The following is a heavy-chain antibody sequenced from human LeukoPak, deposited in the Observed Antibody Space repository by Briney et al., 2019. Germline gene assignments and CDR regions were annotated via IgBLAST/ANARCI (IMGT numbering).Heavy chain of an antibody. CDR3: ARVRSSSWYWFDP. CDR1: GYTFTSYA. CDR2: INAGNGNT. D-gene: IGHD6-13*01. J-gene: IGHJ5*02. V-gene: IGHV1-3*01. Sequence: GASVKVSCKASGYTFTSYAMHWVRQAPGQRLEWMGWINAGNGNTKYSQKFQGRVTITRDTSASTAYMELSSLRSEDTAVYYCARVRSSSWYWFDPWGQGTLVTVSS.